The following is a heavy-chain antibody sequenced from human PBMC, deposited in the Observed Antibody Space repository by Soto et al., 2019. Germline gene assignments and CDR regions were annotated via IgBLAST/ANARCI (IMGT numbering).Heavy chain of an antibody. J-gene: IGHJ4*02. CDR1: GFTFSSYA. Sequence: GGSLRLSCAASGFTFSSYAMSWVRQAPGKGLEWVSAISGSGGSTYYADSVKGRFTISRDNSKNTLYLQMNSLRAEDTAVYYCAKEHCTNGVCYPMIDYWGQGTLVTVSS. CDR2: ISGSGGST. CDR3: AKEHCTNGVCYPMIDY. V-gene: IGHV3-23*01. D-gene: IGHD2-8*01.